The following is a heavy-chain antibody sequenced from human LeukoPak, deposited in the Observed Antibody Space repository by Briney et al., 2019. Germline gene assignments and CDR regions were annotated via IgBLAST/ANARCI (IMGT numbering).Heavy chain of an antibody. CDR3: ARDILTDYGTNRFDY. D-gene: IGHD4/OR15-4a*01. Sequence: GGSLRLSCAASGFTFSSYGMHWVRQAPGKGLDWVAVIWYDGSNKHYADSVKGRFTISRDNSKNTLYLQMNSLRAEDTAVYYCARDILTDYGTNRFDYWGPGTPVTVSS. CDR1: GFTFSSYG. J-gene: IGHJ4*02. CDR2: IWYDGSNK. V-gene: IGHV3-33*01.